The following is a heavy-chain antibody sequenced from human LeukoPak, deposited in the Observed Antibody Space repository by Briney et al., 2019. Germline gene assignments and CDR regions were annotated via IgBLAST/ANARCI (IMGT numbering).Heavy chain of an antibody. CDR3: ASQYYYGSGSHYYYYYMDV. Sequence: PSETLSLTCAVYGGSFSGYYWSWIRQPPGKGLEWIGSIYYSGSTYYNPSLKSRVTISVDTSKNQFSLKLSSVTAADTAVYYCASQYYYGSGSHYYYYYMDVWGKGTTVTISS. D-gene: IGHD3-10*01. J-gene: IGHJ6*03. CDR1: GGSFSGYY. CDR2: IYYSGST. V-gene: IGHV4-34*01.